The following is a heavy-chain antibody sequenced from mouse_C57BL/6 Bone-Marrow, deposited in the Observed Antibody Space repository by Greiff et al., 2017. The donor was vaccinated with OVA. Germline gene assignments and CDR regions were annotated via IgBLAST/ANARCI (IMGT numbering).Heavy chain of an antibody. J-gene: IGHJ4*01. V-gene: IGHV14-4*01. CDR3: TPTSMDY. CDR2: IDPENGDT. CDR1: GFNIKDDY. Sequence: VQLQQSGAELVRPGASVKLSCTASGFNIKDDYMHWVKQRPEQGLEWIGWIDPENGDTEYASKFQGKATITADTSSNTAYLQHSSLTSEDTAVYYCTPTSMDYWGQGTSVTVSS.